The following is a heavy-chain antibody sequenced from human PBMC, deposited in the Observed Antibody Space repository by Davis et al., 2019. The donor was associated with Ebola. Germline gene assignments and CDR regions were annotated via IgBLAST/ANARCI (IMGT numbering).Heavy chain of an antibody. D-gene: IGHD4-17*01. CDR2: IYYSGST. CDR1: GGSISSYY. J-gene: IGHJ2*01. CDR3: ARLTTVTADHWYFDL. Sequence: SETLSLTCTVSGGSISSYYWSWIRQPPGKGLEWIGYIYYSGSTNYNPSLKSRVTTSVDTSKNQFSLKVNSVTAADTAVYYCARLTTVTADHWYFDLWGRGTQVTVSS. V-gene: IGHV4-59*01.